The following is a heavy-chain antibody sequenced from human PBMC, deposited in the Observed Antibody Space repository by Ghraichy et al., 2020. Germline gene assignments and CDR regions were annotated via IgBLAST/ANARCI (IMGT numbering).Heavy chain of an antibody. Sequence: SETLSLTCTVSGYSISSGYYWGWIRQPPGKGLEWIGSIYHSGSTYYNPSLKSRVTISVDTSKNQFSLKLSSVTAADTAVYYCARVGSSGWGFYGMDVWGQGTTVTVSS. V-gene: IGHV4-38-2*02. CDR1: GYSISSGYY. D-gene: IGHD6-19*01. CDR3: ARVGSSGWGFYGMDV. J-gene: IGHJ6*02. CDR2: IYHSGST.